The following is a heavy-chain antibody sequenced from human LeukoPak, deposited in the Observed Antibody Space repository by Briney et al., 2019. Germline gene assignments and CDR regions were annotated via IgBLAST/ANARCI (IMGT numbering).Heavy chain of an antibody. CDR3: ARGRETVAGEIDY. V-gene: IGHV1-69*13. Sequence: SVKVSCKASGGTFSSYAISWVRQAPGQGLEWMGGIIPIFGTANYAQKFQGRVTITADESTSTAYMELSSLRSEDTAVYYCARGRETVAGEIDYWGQGTLVTVSS. CDR2: IIPIFGTA. J-gene: IGHJ4*02. D-gene: IGHD6-19*01. CDR1: GGTFSSYA.